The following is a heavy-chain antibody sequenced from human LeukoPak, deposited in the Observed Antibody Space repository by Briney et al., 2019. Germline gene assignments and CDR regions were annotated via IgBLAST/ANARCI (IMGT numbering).Heavy chain of an antibody. V-gene: IGHV4-59*01. J-gene: IGHJ6*03. Sequence: PSETVSLTCTVSGGFISSYYWSWIRQPPGKGLEWIGYIYYSGSTNYNPSLKSRVTISVDTSKNQFSLKLSSVTAADTAVYYCARDLFSVLRGNYMDVWGKGTTVTVSS. CDR1: GGFISSYY. D-gene: IGHD3-3*01. CDR3: ARDLFSVLRGNYMDV. CDR2: IYYSGST.